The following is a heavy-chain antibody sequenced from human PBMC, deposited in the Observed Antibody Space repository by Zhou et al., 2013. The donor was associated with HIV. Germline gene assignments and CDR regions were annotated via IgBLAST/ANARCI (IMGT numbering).Heavy chain of an antibody. CDR3: ANGFGDYYFDY. V-gene: IGHV1-2*02. CDR1: GYTFTKFY. D-gene: IGHD2-21*02. CDR2: ISPYSGVT. J-gene: IGHJ4*02. Sequence: QVQLVQSGAEVKKPGASVKVSCKASGYTFTKFYIHWVRQAPGQGLEWMGWISPYSGVTNYARRFHGRVTMTWDTSVTTAHMELNSLSSDDTAVYYCANGFGDYYFDYWGQGTLVTVSS.